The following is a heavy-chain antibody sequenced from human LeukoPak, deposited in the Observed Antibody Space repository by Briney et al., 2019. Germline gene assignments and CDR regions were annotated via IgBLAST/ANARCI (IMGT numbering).Heavy chain of an antibody. V-gene: IGHV4-34*01. D-gene: IGHD4-11*01. CDR3: ARQTRLHIRPLDY. CDR2: INHSGST. J-gene: IGHJ4*02. Sequence: SETLSLTCAVYGGSFSSYSWTWIRQPPGKGLEWIGEINHSGSTNYNPSLKSRVTMSVDTSKNRFSLNVSSVTAADTAVYYCARQTRLHIRPLDYWGQGTLVTVSS. CDR1: GGSFSSYS.